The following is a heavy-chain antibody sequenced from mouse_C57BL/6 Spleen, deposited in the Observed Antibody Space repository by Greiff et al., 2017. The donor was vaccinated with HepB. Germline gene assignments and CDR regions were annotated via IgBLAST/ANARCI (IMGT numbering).Heavy chain of an antibody. CDR3: TRAYYYGSSFDY. Sequence: EVQLQQSGAELVRPGASVKLSCTASGFNIKDDYMHWVKQRPEQGLEWIGWIDPENGDTEYASKFQGKATITADTSSNTAYLQLSSLTSEDTAVYYCTRAYYYGSSFDYWGQGTTLTVSS. CDR2: IDPENGDT. D-gene: IGHD1-1*01. V-gene: IGHV14-4*01. J-gene: IGHJ2*01. CDR1: GFNIKDDY.